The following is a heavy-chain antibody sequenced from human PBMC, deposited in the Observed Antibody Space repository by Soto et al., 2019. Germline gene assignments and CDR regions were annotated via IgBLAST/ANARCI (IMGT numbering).Heavy chain of an antibody. V-gene: IGHV4-59*01. CDR2: IYGTGTT. Sequence: SETLSLTCTVSDGSISSYYWSWIRQPPGKGLEWIGYIYGTGTTNYSPSLTNRVPISVDMSKNQFSLRLSSVTAADTALYYCAGFSSGTYLFDLWGQGTPVTVSS. CDR3: AGFSSGTYLFDL. D-gene: IGHD1-26*01. J-gene: IGHJ5*02. CDR1: DGSISSYY.